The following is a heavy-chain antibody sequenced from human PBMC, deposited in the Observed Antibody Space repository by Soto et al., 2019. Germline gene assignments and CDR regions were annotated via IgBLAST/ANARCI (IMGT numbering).Heavy chain of an antibody. V-gene: IGHV1-69*01. D-gene: IGHD4-17*01. CDR1: ADTFNRYS. CDR3: ARSLEGTTVTNWFDP. J-gene: IGHJ5*02. Sequence: QVQRVQTGAEVKKPGSSVKVSCKASADTFNRYSLSWLRQAPGQRLEWRGGITPVFGTADYAQSFEDRLMITADDSTSTVYMELSSLRSDETAVYYCARSLEGTTVTNWFDPWGQGALVTVSS. CDR2: ITPVFGTA.